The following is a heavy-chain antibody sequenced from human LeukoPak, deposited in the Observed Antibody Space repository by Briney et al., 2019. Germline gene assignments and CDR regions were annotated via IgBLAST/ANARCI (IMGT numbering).Heavy chain of an antibody. J-gene: IGHJ3*02. V-gene: IGHV1-2*02. CDR1: GYTFTGYY. CDR3: ARAGLLSGYYHGAFYI. D-gene: IGHD3-22*01. Sequence: PGASVKVSCKASGYTFTGYYMHWVRQAPGQGLEWMGWINPNSGGTNYAQEFQGRVTMTRDTSISPAYMELSRLRSDDTAVYYCARAGLLSGYYHGAFYIWGQGTMVTVSS. CDR2: INPNSGGT.